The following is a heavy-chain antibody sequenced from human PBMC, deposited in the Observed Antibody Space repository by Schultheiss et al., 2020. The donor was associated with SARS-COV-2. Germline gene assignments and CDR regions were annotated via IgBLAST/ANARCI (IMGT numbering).Heavy chain of an antibody. V-gene: IGHV3-23*01. D-gene: IGHD6-19*01. Sequence: GESLKISCAASGFTFTYHAMTWVRQAPGKGLEWVSDISGSGTTYYADSVKGRFTISRDNSKNTLYLQMNSLRAEDTAVYYCASDSSGWYVGAFDIWGQGTMVTVSS. CDR2: ISGSGTT. J-gene: IGHJ3*02. CDR3: ASDSSGWYVGAFDI. CDR1: GFTFTYHA.